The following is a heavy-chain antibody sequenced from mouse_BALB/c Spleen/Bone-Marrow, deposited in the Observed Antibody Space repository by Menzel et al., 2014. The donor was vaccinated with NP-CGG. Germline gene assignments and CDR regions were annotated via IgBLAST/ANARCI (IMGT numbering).Heavy chain of an antibody. CDR1: GFTFSDYA. Sequence: EVQRVESGGALVKPGGSLKLSCAASGFTFSDYAMSWVRQSPEKRLEWVAEISNGGNYTYYPDTVTGRFTISRGNAKNTLYLEMSSLRSEDTAMYYCSRNSNYSFDFWGQGTTLTVSS. D-gene: IGHD2-5*01. J-gene: IGHJ2*01. V-gene: IGHV5-9-4*01. CDR2: ISNGGNYT. CDR3: SRNSNYSFDF.